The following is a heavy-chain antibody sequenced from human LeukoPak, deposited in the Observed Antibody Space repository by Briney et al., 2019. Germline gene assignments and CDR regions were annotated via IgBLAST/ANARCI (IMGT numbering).Heavy chain of an antibody. Sequence: GGSLRLSCAASGFTFSYWMHWVRQAPGEGLVWVSRINEHGSITDYADSVEGRFTISRDNAKNTLYLQMNSLRVEDTAVYYCARDVVGSGSHWGQGTLVTVSS. D-gene: IGHD3-10*01. CDR3: ARDVVGSGSH. J-gene: IGHJ1*01. CDR1: GFTFSYW. V-gene: IGHV3-74*01. CDR2: INEHGSIT.